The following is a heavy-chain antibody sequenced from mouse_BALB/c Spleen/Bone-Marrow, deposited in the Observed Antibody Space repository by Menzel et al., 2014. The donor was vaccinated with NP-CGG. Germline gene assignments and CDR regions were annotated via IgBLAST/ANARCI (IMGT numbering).Heavy chain of an antibody. J-gene: IGHJ3*01. D-gene: IGHD2-3*01. Sequence: DVKLVESGGGLVQPGGFLKLSCAASGFDFRTYWMSWVRQAPGKGLEWIGEINPDSNTINYTPSLKDKFIISRDNAKNTLYLQMSKVRSEDTALYYCARLGYYGWLAYWGQGTLVTVSA. CDR1: GFDFRTYW. CDR3: ARLGYYGWLAY. V-gene: IGHV4-1*02. CDR2: INPDSNTI.